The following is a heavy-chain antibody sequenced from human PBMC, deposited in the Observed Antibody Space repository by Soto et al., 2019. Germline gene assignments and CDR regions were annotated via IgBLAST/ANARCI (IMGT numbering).Heavy chain of an antibody. J-gene: IGHJ3*02. D-gene: IGHD5-18*01. Sequence: GESLKISCNGSGYSFTSYWIGWVGQMPGKGLEWMGIIYPGDSDTRYSPSFQGQVTISADKSISTAYLQWSSLKASDTAMYYCARSDTAMADAFDIWGQGTMVTVSS. CDR3: ARSDTAMADAFDI. CDR1: GYSFTSYW. V-gene: IGHV5-51*01. CDR2: IYPGDSDT.